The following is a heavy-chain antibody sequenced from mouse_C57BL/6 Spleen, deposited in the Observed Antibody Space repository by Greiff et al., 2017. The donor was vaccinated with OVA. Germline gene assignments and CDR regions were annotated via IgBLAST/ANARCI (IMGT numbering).Heavy chain of an antibody. V-gene: IGHV1-69*01. CDR1: GYTFTSYW. CDR2: IDPSDSYT. Sequence: VQLQQSGAELVMPGASVKLSCKASGYTFTSYWMHWVKQRPGQGLEWIGEIDPSDSYTNYNQKFKGKSTLTVDKSSSTAYMQLSSLTSEDSAVYYCAGGNYVGAMDYWGQGTSVTVSS. D-gene: IGHD2-1*01. J-gene: IGHJ4*01. CDR3: AGGNYVGAMDY.